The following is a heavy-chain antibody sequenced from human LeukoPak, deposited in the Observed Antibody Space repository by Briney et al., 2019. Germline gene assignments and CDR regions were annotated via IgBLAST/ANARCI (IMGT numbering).Heavy chain of an antibody. CDR2: IKQDGSEK. Sequence: GGSLRLSCAASGFTFSSYWMSWVRQAPGKELEWVANIKQDGSEKYYVDSVKGRFTISRDNAKNSLYLQMNSLRAEDTAVYYCARGHSSSWNTYYYMDVWGKGTTVTISS. J-gene: IGHJ6*03. V-gene: IGHV3-7*01. CDR1: GFTFSSYW. CDR3: ARGHSSSWNTYYYMDV. D-gene: IGHD6-13*01.